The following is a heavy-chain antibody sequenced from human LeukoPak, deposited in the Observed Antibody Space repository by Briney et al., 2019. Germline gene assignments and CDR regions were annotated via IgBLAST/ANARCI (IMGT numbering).Heavy chain of an antibody. J-gene: IGHJ4*02. V-gene: IGHV1-18*01. CDR3: ARAPQWLWAFSFDY. Sequence: WISAYNGNTNYAQNLQGRVTMPTDTSTSTAYMELRSLRSDDTAVYYCARAPQWLWAFSFDYWGQGTLVTVSS. D-gene: IGHD6-19*01. CDR2: ISAYNGNT.